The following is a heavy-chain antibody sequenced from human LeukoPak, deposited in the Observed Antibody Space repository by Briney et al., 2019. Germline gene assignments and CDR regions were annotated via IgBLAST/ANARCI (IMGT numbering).Heavy chain of an antibody. CDR3: ARGPQYYDFWSGYYRTVDYYYYGMDV. D-gene: IGHD3-3*01. V-gene: IGHV3-23*01. Sequence: GGSLRLSCAASGFTFSSYAMSWVRQAPGKGLEWVSAISGSGGSTYYADSVKGRFTISRDNSKNTLYLQMNSLRAEDTAVYYCARGPQYYDFWSGYYRTVDYYYYGMDVWGQGTTVTVSS. CDR2: ISGSGGST. CDR1: GFTFSSYA. J-gene: IGHJ6*02.